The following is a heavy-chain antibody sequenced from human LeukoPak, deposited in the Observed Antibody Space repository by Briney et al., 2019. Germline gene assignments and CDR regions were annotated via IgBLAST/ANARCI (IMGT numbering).Heavy chain of an antibody. J-gene: IGHJ5*02. Sequence: GGSLRLSCAASGFTFSNYSMNWVRQAPGKGLEWVSSISSSSSYIYYADSVKGRFTISRDNAKNSLNLQMNSLRAEDTAVYYCARGEDTAMVSGGYNWFDPWGQGTLVTVSS. CDR1: GFTFSNYS. D-gene: IGHD5-18*01. CDR3: ARGEDTAMVSGGYNWFDP. V-gene: IGHV3-21*01. CDR2: ISSSSSYI.